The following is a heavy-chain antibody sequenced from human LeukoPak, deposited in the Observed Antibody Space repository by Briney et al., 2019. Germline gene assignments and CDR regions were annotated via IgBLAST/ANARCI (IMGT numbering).Heavy chain of an antibody. CDR1: GGSISSGGYY. J-gene: IGHJ4*02. D-gene: IGHD3-10*01. CDR3: ARDFRGVIDD. Sequence: SETLSLTCAVSGGSISSGGYYWSWIRQPPGKGLEWIGYIYHSGSTYYNPSLKSRVTISVDRSKNQFSLKLSSVTAADTAVYYCARDFRGVIDDWGQGTLVTVSS. V-gene: IGHV4-30-2*01. CDR2: IYHSGST.